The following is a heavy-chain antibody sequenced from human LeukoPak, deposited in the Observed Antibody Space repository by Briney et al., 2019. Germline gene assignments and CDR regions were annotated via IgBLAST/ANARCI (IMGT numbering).Heavy chain of an antibody. J-gene: IGHJ4*02. CDR2: ISYDGSNK. CDR3: APRPYYDFWRGYYWSGDGGYYFDY. Sequence: GGSLRLSCAASGFTFSSYGMHWVRQAPGKGREGGAVISYDGSNKYYADSVKGRFTISRDNSKNTLYLQMTSLRAEDTAVYYCAPRPYYDFWRGYYWSGDGGYYFDYWGQGTLVTVSS. D-gene: IGHD3-3*01. V-gene: IGHV3-30*03. CDR1: GFTFSSYG.